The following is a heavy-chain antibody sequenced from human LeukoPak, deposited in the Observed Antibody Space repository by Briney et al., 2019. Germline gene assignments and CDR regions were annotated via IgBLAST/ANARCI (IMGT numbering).Heavy chain of an antibody. V-gene: IGHV3-30*02. D-gene: IGHD3-22*01. CDR2: IWYDGSNK. J-gene: IGHJ4*02. CDR3: SKVFRGYYDSSAWDY. CDR1: GFTLSSYA. Sequence: GGSLRLSCAPSGFTLSSYAMHWVRQAASKGLKWVAFIWYDGSNKDYTDSVKGRFPISRDNAKHRLHLQMNSFSSEDQALYYSSKVFRGYYDSSAWDYRGEGAMVTVSS.